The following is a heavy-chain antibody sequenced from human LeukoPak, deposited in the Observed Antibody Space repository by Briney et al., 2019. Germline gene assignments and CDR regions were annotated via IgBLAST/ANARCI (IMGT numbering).Heavy chain of an antibody. D-gene: IGHD6-19*01. CDR2: ISPDGKNE. CDR3: AAHLGSGWHLDY. Sequence: PGGSLRLSCVASGLSFTTKAMHWVRQAPGEGLEWMSYISPDGKNESYADSVRGRFTISRDNSRNTVYLQMNSLRPEDTAVYYCAAHLGSGWHLDYWGQGIRVTVSP. J-gene: IGHJ4*02. V-gene: IGHV3-30*04. CDR1: GLSFTTKA.